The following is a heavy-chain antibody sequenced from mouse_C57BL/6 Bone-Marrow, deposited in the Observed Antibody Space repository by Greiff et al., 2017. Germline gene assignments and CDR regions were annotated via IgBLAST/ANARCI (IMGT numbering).Heavy chain of an antibody. D-gene: IGHD1-1*01. Sequence: VKLQESGAELVRPGASVTLSCKASGYTFTDYEMHWVKQTPVHGLEWIGAIDPETGGTAYNQKFKGKAILTADKSSSTAYMELRSLTSEDSAVYYCTREEAVTTVVVKGYWGQGTTLTVSS. J-gene: IGHJ2*01. CDR1: GYTFTDYE. CDR3: TREEAVTTVVVKGY. CDR2: IDPETGGT. V-gene: IGHV1-15*01.